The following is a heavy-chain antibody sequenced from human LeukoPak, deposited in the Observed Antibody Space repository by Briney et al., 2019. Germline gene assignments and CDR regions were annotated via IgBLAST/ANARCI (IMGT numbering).Heavy chain of an antibody. CDR1: GGSISSGGYY. CDR2: IYHSGST. Sequence: PSQTLSLTCTVSGGSISSGGYYWSWIRQPPGKGLEWIGYIYHSGSTYYNPSLKSRVTISVDRSKNQFSLKLSSVTAADTAVYYCARARPGATFDYWGQGTLVTVSS. D-gene: IGHD1-26*01. CDR3: ARARPGATFDY. V-gene: IGHV4-30-2*01. J-gene: IGHJ4*02.